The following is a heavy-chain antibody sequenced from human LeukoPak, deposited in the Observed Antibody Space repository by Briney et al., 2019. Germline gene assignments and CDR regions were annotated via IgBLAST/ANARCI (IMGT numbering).Heavy chain of an antibody. CDR2: INHSGST. V-gene: IGHV4-34*01. D-gene: IGHD3-22*01. CDR3: ARGSGWLHFDY. CDR1: GGSFSGYY. J-gene: IGHJ4*02. Sequence: SETLSLTCAVYGGSFSGYYWSWIRQPPGKGLEWIGEINHSGSTNYNPSLKSRVTISVDTSKNQFSLKLSSVTAADTAVYYCARGSGWLHFDYWGQGTLVTVSS.